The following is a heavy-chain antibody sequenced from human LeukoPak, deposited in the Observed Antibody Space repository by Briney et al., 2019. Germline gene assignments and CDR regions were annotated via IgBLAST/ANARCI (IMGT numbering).Heavy chain of an antibody. D-gene: IGHD2-2*03. CDR2: INHSGST. CDR3: ARGGGYCSSTSCDNWFDP. V-gene: IGHV4-34*01. CDR1: GGSISSYY. Sequence: PSETLSLTCTVSGGSISSYYWSWIRQPPGKGLEWIGEINHSGSTNYNPSLKSRVTISVDTSKNQFSLKLSSVTAADTAVYYCARGGGYCSSTSCDNWFDPWGQGTLVTVSS. J-gene: IGHJ5*02.